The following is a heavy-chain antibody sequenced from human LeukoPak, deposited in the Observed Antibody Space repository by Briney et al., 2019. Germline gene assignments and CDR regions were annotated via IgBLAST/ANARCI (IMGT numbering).Heavy chain of an antibody. J-gene: IGHJ4*02. CDR3: ARRQYSGYDFDF. Sequence: GESLKISCKASGYIFTKYWIGWVRQMPGKGLEWMGIIYPRDSDTRYSPSFQGQVTVSADKSISTAYLQSNTLEASDTAMYYCARRQYSGYDFDFWGQRTLVTVSS. CDR2: IYPRDSDT. D-gene: IGHD5-12*01. CDR1: GYIFTKYW. V-gene: IGHV5-51*01.